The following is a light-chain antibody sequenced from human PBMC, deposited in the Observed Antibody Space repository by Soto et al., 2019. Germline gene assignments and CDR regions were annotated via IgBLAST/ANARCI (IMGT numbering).Light chain of an antibody. CDR3: SAYGGRNNFVV. V-gene: IGLV2-8*01. J-gene: IGLJ2*01. CDR2: EVT. CDR1: SSDVGGYNY. Sequence: QSALTQPPSASGSPGQSVTISCTGTSSDVGGYNYVSWSQQHPGKGPKLMIYEVTKRPSGVPDRFSCSKSGSTATLTVSSLQAEDEAHYYCSAYGGRNNFVVFSVGTKLTVL.